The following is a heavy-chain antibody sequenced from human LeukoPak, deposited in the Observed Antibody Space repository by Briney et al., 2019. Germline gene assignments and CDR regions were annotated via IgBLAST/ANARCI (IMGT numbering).Heavy chain of an antibody. J-gene: IGHJ5*02. CDR3: ARDYTIHSSSWYHWFDP. V-gene: IGHV4-31*03. CDR1: GGSISSGGYY. Sequence: SETLSLTCNVSGGSISSGGYYWSWIRQHPGKGLEWIGYIYYSGSTYYNPSLKSRVTISVDTSKNQFSLKLSSVTAADTAVYYCARDYTIHSSSWYHWFDPWGQGTLVTVSS. D-gene: IGHD6-13*01. CDR2: IYYSGST.